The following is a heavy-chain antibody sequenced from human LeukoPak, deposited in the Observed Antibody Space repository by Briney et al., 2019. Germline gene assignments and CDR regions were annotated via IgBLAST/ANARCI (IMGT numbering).Heavy chain of an antibody. Sequence: SVKVSCKASGGTFSSYAISWVRQAPGQGLEWMGGIIPIFGIANYAQKFQGRVTITADESTSTAYMELSSLRSEDTAVYYCARLEITTVTTSDYWGQGTLVTVSS. CDR1: GGTFSSYA. CDR3: ARLEITTVTTSDY. CDR2: IIPIFGIA. D-gene: IGHD4-17*01. V-gene: IGHV1-69*13. J-gene: IGHJ4*02.